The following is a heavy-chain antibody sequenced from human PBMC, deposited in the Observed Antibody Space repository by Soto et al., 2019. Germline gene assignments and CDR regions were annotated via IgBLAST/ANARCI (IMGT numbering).Heavy chain of an antibody. D-gene: IGHD2-21*02. CDR2: ISAYNGNT. Sequence: ASVKVSCKASGYTFTSYGISWVRQAPGQGLEWMGWISAYNGNTNYAQKLQGRVTMTTDTSTSTAYMELRSLRSDDTAVYYCARYRNWNYVSTLWCGDCYSNYGMDVCGQGTTVTVSS. CDR3: ARYRNWNYVSTLWCGDCYSNYGMDV. CDR1: GYTFTSYG. J-gene: IGHJ6*02. V-gene: IGHV1-18*01.